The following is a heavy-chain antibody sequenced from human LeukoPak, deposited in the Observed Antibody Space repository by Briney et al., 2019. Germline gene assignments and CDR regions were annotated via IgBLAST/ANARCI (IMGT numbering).Heavy chain of an antibody. Sequence: ASVTVSCKASGYTFTGHYMHWARQAPGQGLEWMGWMNPNSGNTGYAQKFQGRVTMTRNTSISTAYMELSSLRSEDTAVYYCARDSSGWYEYLFFAFDRWYYGMDVWGQGTTVTVSS. V-gene: IGHV1-8*02. J-gene: IGHJ6*02. CDR2: MNPNSGNT. D-gene: IGHD6-19*01. CDR1: GYTFTGHY. CDR3: ARDSSGWYEYLFFAFDRWYYGMDV.